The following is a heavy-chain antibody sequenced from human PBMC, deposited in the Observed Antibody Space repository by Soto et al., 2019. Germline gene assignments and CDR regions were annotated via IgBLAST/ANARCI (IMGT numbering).Heavy chain of an antibody. V-gene: IGHV4-31*03. J-gene: IGHJ1*01. CDR3: ASYDYYDSSGYYRLAYFQH. Sequence: SDTLALTCTVSGGSISSGGYYWSWIRQHPGKGLEWIGYIYYSGSTYYNPSLKSRVTISVDTSKNQFSLKLSSVTAADTAVYYCASYDYYDSSGYYRLAYFQHWGQGTLVTVSS. CDR1: GGSISSGGYY. D-gene: IGHD3-22*01. CDR2: IYYSGST.